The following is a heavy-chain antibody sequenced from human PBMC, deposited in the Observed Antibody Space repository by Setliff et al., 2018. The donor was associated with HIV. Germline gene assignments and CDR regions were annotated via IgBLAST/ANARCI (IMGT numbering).Heavy chain of an antibody. V-gene: IGHV1-18*04. CDR2: ISPDNGNT. J-gene: IGHJ4*02. D-gene: IGHD1-1*01. Sequence: ASVKVSCKASGYIFLNYDITXVRQAPGQGLEWMGWISPDNGNTNYAQKIEGRVILTTDKSTNTVEMELRSLRSDDTAVYYCVRDRELRTTRSLDFWGPGTLVTVSS. CDR3: VRDRELRTTRSLDF. CDR1: GYIFLNYD.